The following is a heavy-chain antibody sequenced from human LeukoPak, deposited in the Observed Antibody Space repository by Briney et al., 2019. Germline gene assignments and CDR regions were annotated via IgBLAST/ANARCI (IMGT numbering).Heavy chain of an antibody. CDR3: GCPTVTTPPTDY. Sequence: SETLSLTCTVSGDSISSSNSYRGWIRQPPGKGLEWIGSLYYSGSSYYNPSLKSRVTISADTSKNQFSLKLSSVTAADTAVYYCGCPTVTTPPTDYWGQGTLVTVFS. CDR1: GDSISSSNSY. J-gene: IGHJ4*02. D-gene: IGHD4-11*01. CDR2: LYYSGSS. V-gene: IGHV4-39*01.